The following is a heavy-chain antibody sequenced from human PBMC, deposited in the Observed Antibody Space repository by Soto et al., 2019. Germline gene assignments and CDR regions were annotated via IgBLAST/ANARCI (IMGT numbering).Heavy chain of an antibody. CDR3: ARAVRYSSSPSGYYYGMDV. J-gene: IGHJ6*02. V-gene: IGHV4-34*01. CDR1: GGSFSCYC. CDR2: INHSGST. Sequence: SETLSLTCAVYGGSFSCYCWSWSRQPPGKGLEWIGEINHSGSTNYNPSLKSRVTISVDTSKNQFSLKLSSVTAADTAVYYCARAVRYSSSPSGYYYGMDVCGQGTTVTVSS. D-gene: IGHD6-6*01.